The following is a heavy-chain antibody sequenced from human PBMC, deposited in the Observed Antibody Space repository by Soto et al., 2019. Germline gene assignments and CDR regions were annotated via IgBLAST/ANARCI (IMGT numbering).Heavy chain of an antibody. V-gene: IGHV1-69*13. Sequence: GASVKVSCKASGGTFSSYAISWVRQAPGQGLEWMGGIIPIFGTANYAQKFQGRVTITADESTSTAYMELSSLRSEDTAVYYCASKGSSWSPFDYWGQGTLVTVSS. CDR2: IIPIFGTA. D-gene: IGHD6-13*01. CDR1: GGTFSSYA. J-gene: IGHJ4*02. CDR3: ASKGSSWSPFDY.